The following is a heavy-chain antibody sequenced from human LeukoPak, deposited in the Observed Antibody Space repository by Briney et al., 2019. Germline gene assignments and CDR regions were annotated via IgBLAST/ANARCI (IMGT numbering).Heavy chain of an antibody. D-gene: IGHD2-2*02. Sequence: SETLSLICAAYGGSFSGDYWSWIRQPPGKGLEWIGEINHRGSTNYNPSLKSRVTISVDTSKNQFSLKLSSVTAADTAVYYCAHSIPYYSGMDVWGQGTTVTVSS. J-gene: IGHJ6*02. CDR1: GGSFSGDY. CDR3: AHSIPYYSGMDV. V-gene: IGHV4-34*01. CDR2: INHRGST.